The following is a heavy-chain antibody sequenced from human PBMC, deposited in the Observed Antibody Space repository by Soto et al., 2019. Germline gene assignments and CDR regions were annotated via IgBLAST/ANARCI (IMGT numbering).Heavy chain of an antibody. CDR3: ARQFNSYCSSASASCYDYYYGMDV. V-gene: IGHV5-51*01. D-gene: IGHD2-15*01. Sequence: GESLKISCKGSGYSFTSYWIGWVRQMPGKGLEWMGIIYPGDSDTRYSPSFQGQVTISADKSISTAYLQWSSLKASDTAMYYCARQFNSYCSSASASCYDYYYGMDVWGQGTTVTVSS. CDR2: IYPGDSDT. J-gene: IGHJ6*02. CDR1: GYSFTSYW.